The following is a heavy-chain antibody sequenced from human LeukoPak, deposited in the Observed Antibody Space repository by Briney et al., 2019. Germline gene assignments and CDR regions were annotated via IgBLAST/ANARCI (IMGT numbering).Heavy chain of an antibody. V-gene: IGHV3-23*01. D-gene: IGHD4-23*01. Sequence: GGSLRLSCGASGFLLTAYAMSWVRQAPGKGLEWVSTVSANGGTTYYADSVKGRFTISRDNSKKTIYLQMSSLRVEDTAVYYCAKRQGSTVEGNWHVDYWGRGSLVTVSS. CDR3: AKRQGSTVEGNWHVDY. CDR1: GFLLTAYA. CDR2: VSANGGTT. J-gene: IGHJ2*01.